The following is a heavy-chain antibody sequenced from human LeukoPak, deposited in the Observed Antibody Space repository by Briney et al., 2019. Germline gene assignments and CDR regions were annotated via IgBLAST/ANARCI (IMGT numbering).Heavy chain of an antibody. J-gene: IGHJ6*02. Sequence: SETLSLTCTVSGGSISSGGYYWSWIRQHPGKGLEWIGSIYYSGSTYYNPSLKSRVTISVDTSKNQFSLKLSSVTAADTAVYYCARGPAAMVTFYYYGMDVWGQGTTVTVSS. CDR3: ARGPAAMVTFYYYGMDV. CDR2: IYYSGST. D-gene: IGHD5-18*01. CDR1: GGSISSGGYY. V-gene: IGHV4-39*07.